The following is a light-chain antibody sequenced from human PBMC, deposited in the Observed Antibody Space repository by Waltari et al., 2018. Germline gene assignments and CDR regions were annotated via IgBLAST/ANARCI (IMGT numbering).Light chain of an antibody. CDR1: QGISIW. CDR3: QQANSFPFT. Sequence: DIQMTQSPSSVSASVGDTVTITCRASQGISIWLAWYQQKPGRTPDLLIYAASSLQSGVPSRFSGGGSGTDFTLTITRLQPEDFAAYYCQQANSFPFTFGGGTKVEI. J-gene: IGKJ4*01. V-gene: IGKV1D-12*01. CDR2: AAS.